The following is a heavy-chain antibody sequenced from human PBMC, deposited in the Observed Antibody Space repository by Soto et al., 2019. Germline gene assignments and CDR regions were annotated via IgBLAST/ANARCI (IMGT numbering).Heavy chain of an antibody. CDR2: ISGRGGST. V-gene: IGHV3-23*01. J-gene: IGHJ2*01. D-gene: IGHD5-18*01. CDR3: AKEQAQLWLSHWYFEL. Sequence: EVQLLESGGGLVQPGGSLRLSCAASGFTFKNYAMSWVRQAPGKGLEWVSQISGRGGSTHYADSVKGRFTISRDNSKNTVHLQMTRLRAADTAVYYCAKEQAQLWLSHWYFELWGRGTLVTVSS. CDR1: GFTFKNYA.